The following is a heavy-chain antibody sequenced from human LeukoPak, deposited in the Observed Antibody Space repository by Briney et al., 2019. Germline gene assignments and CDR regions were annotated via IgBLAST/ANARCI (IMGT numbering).Heavy chain of an antibody. V-gene: IGHV4-59*02. Sequence: SETLSLTCTVSGGSVNGYYWNWIRQAPGKGLEWIGFIHYSGLTVYSPSLQSRVSMSVDTSRNQFSLDLSSVTAADTALYYCARDPPEDEWNSLDSWGQGILVTVSS. CDR3: ARDPPEDEWNSLDS. CDR1: GGSVNGYY. CDR2: IHYSGLT. J-gene: IGHJ4*02. D-gene: IGHD1-7*01.